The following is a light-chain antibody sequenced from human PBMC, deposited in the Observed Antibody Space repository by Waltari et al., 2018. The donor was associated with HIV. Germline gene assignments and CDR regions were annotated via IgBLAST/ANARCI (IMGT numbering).Light chain of an antibody. CDR3: AAWDSSLSVAV. CDR2: DTY. J-gene: IGLJ3*02. CDR1: SFNLGHNY. Sequence: QSVLTQPPSVSAAPGQKVTIPCSGGSFNLGHNYVSWYQQVPGTAPKLLIYDTYTRPSGIPDRFSGSKSATSATLVIDGLQTGDEADYYCAAWDSSLSVAVFGGGTQVTVL. V-gene: IGLV1-51*01.